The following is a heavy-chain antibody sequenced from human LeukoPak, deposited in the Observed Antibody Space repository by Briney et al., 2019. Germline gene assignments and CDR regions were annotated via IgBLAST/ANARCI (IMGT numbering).Heavy chain of an antibody. CDR1: GGSISGGGYS. D-gene: IGHD3-22*01. CDR2: IYHTGST. CDR3: ARDLHYYDTSGHYYYGMDV. Sequence: SETLSLTCPVSGGSISGGGYSWSWIRQPPGKGLEWIGYIYHTGSTYYNPSLKSRVSISVDRSKKQFSLKLSSVTAADTAVYYCARDLHYYDTSGHYYYGMDVWGQGTTVTVSS. V-gene: IGHV4-30-2*01. J-gene: IGHJ6*02.